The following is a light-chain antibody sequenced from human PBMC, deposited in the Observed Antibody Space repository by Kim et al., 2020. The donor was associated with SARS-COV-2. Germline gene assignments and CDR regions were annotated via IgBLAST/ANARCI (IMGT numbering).Light chain of an antibody. CDR3: QHYGGSPIT. V-gene: IGKV3-20*01. Sequence: SLGERATLSCRARQSSSRTKVAWYQQKLGQAPRLLIYGASTRGTGIPDRFSGSGSGTDFTLTISRLGPEDFAVYYCQHYGGSPITFGPGTRLEIK. J-gene: IGKJ5*01. CDR2: GAS. CDR1: QSSSRTK.